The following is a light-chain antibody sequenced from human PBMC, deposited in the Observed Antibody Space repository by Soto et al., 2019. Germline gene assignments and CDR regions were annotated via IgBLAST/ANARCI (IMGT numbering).Light chain of an antibody. CDR1: SSDVGGYKY. Sequence: QSALTQPASVSGSPGQAITISCTGTSSDVGGYKYVSWYQQHPGKAPKLMIYEVSNRPSGVSHRFSGSKSGNTASLTISGLQAEDEADYYCSSYTSSTTVVFGVGTKLTVL. CDR2: EVS. V-gene: IGLV2-14*01. J-gene: IGLJ2*01. CDR3: SSYTSSTTVV.